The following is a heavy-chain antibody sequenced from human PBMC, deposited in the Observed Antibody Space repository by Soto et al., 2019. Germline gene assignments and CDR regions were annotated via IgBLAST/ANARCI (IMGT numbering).Heavy chain of an antibody. CDR3: ANRGYSSGWSFDY. V-gene: IGHV3-23*01. J-gene: IGHJ4*02. CDR2: ISGSGGST. CDR1: GITFSSYA. Sequence: EVQLLESGGGLVQPGGSLRLSCAASGITFSSYAMSWVRQAPGKGLEWVSAISGSGGSTYYADSVKGRFTISRDNSKNTLYLQMNSLRAEDTAVYYCANRGYSSGWSFDYWGQGTLVTVSS. D-gene: IGHD6-19*01.